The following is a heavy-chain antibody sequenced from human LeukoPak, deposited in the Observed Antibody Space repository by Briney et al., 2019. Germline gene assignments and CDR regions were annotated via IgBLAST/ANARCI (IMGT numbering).Heavy chain of an antibody. CDR2: INHSGST. V-gene: IGHV4-34*01. CDR1: GGSFSGYY. J-gene: IGHJ4*02. D-gene: IGHD6-6*01. Sequence: SETLSLTCAVYGGSFSGYYWSWIRQPPGKGLEWIGEINHSGSTNYNPSLKSRVTISVDTSKNQLSLKLSSVTAAETAVYYCARGERTARPAIDYWGQGTLVTVSS. CDR3: ARGERTARPAIDY.